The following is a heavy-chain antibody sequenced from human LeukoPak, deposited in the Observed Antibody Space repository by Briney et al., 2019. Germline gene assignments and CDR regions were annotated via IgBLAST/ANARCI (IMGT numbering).Heavy chain of an antibody. V-gene: IGHV3-30-3*01. CDR1: GFTFSSYA. CDR3: ARGPRYSIYQYNYYIDV. CDR2: ISYDGSNK. D-gene: IGHD4-11*01. Sequence: GRSLRLSCAASGFTFSSYAMHWVRQAPGKGLEWVAVISYDGSNKYYADSVKGRFTISRDNSKNTLYLQMNSLRAEDTAVYYCARGPRYSIYQYNYYIDVWGKGTTVTVSS. J-gene: IGHJ6*03.